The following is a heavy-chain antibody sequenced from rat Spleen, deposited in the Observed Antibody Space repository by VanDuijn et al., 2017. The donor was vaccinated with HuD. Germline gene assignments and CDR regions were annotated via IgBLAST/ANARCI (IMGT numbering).Heavy chain of an antibody. CDR3: TRAIYTTDYYYAKGYYVMDA. CDR1: GFTFNNNW. D-gene: IGHD1-6*01. V-gene: IGHV5-31*01. Sequence: EVQLVESGGGLVQPGRSLKLSCVASGFTFNNNWMTWILQAPGKGLEWVASLSYDGRSTYYRDSVKGRFNNSRDNAKSTLYLQMDSLRSEDTATYYCTRAIYTTDYYYAKGYYVMDAWGQGASVTVSS. J-gene: IGHJ4*01. CDR2: LSYDGRST.